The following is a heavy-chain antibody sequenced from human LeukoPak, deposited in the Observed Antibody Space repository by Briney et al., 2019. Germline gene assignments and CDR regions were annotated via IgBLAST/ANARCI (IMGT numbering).Heavy chain of an antibody. V-gene: IGHV4-31*03. CDR3: ARSKNQLLSY. J-gene: IGHJ4*02. CDR1: GGFISSGGYY. CDR2: IYYSGST. Sequence: SQTLTLTCTVSGGFISSGGYYWSWLRQHPGKGLEWIGYIYYSGSTYYNPSLKSRVTISVDTSKNQFSLKLSSVTAADTAVYYCARSKNQLLSYWGQGTLVTVSS. D-gene: IGHD2-2*01.